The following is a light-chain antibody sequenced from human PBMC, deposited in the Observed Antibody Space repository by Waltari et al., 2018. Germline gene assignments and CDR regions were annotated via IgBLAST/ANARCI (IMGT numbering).Light chain of an antibody. Sequence: SYELTQPPSVSVSPGQTASITCSGDILGNKYASWYQQKPGQSPLLVIYQDTNRPSGIPERFSGAKSGNAATLTISGTKAMDEADYYCQALGTGAWVFGGGTKLTVL. CDR1: ILGNKY. CDR3: QALGTGAWV. V-gene: IGLV3-1*01. J-gene: IGLJ3*02. CDR2: QDT.